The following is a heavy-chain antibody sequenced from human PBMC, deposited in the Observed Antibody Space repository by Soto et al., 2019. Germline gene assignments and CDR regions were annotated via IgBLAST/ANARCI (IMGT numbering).Heavy chain of an antibody. CDR3: ATLDYYDSSGYGTLAAPESDAFDI. D-gene: IGHD3-22*01. J-gene: IGHJ3*02. CDR2: INPSGGST. V-gene: IGHV1-46*01. CDR1: GYTFTSYY. Sequence: ASVKVSCKASGYTFTSYYMHRVRQAPGQGLEWMGIINPSGGSTSYAQKFQGRVTMTRDTSTSTVYMELSSLRSEDTAVYYCATLDYYDSSGYGTLAAPESDAFDIWGQGTMVTVSS.